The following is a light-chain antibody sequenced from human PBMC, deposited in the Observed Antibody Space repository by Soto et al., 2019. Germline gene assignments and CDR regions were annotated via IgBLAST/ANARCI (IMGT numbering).Light chain of an antibody. CDR3: QQYGGWPLS. CDR2: ATS. Sequence: EIVVTQSPATLSVSPGERATLSCRASQSVGNNFAWYQQKPGQAPRLLIFATSTRATGVPARFSGSGSGTEFTLTPCSLQSEDLAVYYCQQYGGWPLSFGGGAKVEIE. CDR1: QSVGNN. J-gene: IGKJ4*01. V-gene: IGKV3-15*01.